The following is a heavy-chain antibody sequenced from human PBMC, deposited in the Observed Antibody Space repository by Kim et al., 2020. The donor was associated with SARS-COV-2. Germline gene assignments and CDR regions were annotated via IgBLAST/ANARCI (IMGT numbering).Heavy chain of an antibody. J-gene: IGHJ4*02. CDR3: ARTSGVTTGFYF. CDR2: ISHTGTS. V-gene: IGHV4-34*01. Sequence: SETLSLTCAVYGGSFSGYFWTWVRQPPGKGLEWIGEISHTGTSTYSPSLKGRVAMSVDASKNQFSLSLPSVTAADTGVYFCARTSGVTTGFYFWGPGTLV. D-gene: IGHD4-17*01. CDR1: GGSFSGYF.